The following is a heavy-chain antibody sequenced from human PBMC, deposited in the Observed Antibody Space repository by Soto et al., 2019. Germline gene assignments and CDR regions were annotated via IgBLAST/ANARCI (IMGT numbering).Heavy chain of an antibody. CDR3: AKLAYLYGHGRRSFDS. CDR1: GFTFSSYA. CDR2: IGGIGRST. J-gene: IGHJ4*02. V-gene: IGHV3-23*01. D-gene: IGHD4-17*01. Sequence: EVQLLESGGGLVQPGGSLRLSCATSGFTFSSYAMSWVRHAPGKGLEWVSAIGGIGRSTYYADSVKGRFTISRDNSKNTMYHQMSSLRAEDTAVYHCAKLAYLYGHGRRSFDSCGQGTLVTVSS.